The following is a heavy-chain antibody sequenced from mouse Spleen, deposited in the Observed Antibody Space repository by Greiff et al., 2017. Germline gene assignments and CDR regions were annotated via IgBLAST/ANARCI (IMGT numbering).Heavy chain of an antibody. J-gene: IGHJ2*01. CDR2: IRNKANGYTT. Sequence: EVKLMESGGGLVQPGGSLRLSCATSGFTFTDYYMSWVRQPPGKALEWLGFIRNKANGYTTEYSASVKGRFTISRDNSQSILYLQMNTLRAEDSATYYCARVPLWLRREYYFDYWGQGTTLTVSS. D-gene: IGHD2-2*01. CDR1: GFTFTDYY. CDR3: ARVPLWLRREYYFDY. V-gene: IGHV7-3*02.